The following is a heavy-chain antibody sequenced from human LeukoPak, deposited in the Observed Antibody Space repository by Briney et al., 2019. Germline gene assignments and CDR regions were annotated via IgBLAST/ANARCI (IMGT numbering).Heavy chain of an antibody. CDR3: ASPRGRFLEWPPDI. D-gene: IGHD3-3*01. CDR1: GFTFSSYS. Sequence: PGGSLRLSCAASGFTFSSYSMNWVRQAPGKGLEWVSSISSSSSYIYYADSVKGRFTISRDNAKNSLYLQMNSLRAEDTAVYYCASPRGRFLEWPPDIWGQGTMVTVSS. J-gene: IGHJ3*02. CDR2: ISSSSSYI. V-gene: IGHV3-21*01.